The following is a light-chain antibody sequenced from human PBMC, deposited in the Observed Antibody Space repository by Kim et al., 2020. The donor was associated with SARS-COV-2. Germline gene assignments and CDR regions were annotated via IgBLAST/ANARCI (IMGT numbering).Light chain of an antibody. CDR3: QEYVNRPPIT. CDR1: QSVSGK. CDR2: STS. Sequence: EVVLTQSPATLSVSPGERATLSCRASQSVSGKLAWYQQRPGQAPRLLIYSTSTRATGVPARFSGSGSGTEYTLTIDSLQSEDFAVYYCQEYVNRPPITFGQGTSLDIK. J-gene: IGKJ5*01. V-gene: IGKV3-15*01.